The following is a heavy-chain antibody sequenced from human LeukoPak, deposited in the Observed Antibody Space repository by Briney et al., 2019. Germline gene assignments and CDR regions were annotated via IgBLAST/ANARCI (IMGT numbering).Heavy chain of an antibody. J-gene: IGHJ6*03. Sequence: ASVKVSCKASGGTFSSYAISWARQAPGQGLEWMGGIIPIFGTANYAQKFQGRVTITTDEPTSTAYMELSSLRSEDTAVYYCASGTTTLWFGELYYYMDVWGKRTTVTVSS. CDR3: ASGTTTLWFGELYYYMDV. CDR2: IIPIFGTA. D-gene: IGHD3-10*01. V-gene: IGHV1-69*05. CDR1: GGTFSSYA.